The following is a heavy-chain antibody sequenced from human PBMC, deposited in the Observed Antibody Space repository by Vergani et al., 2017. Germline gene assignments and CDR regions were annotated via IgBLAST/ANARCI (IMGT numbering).Heavy chain of an antibody. D-gene: IGHD3-3*01. J-gene: IGHJ6*03. CDR3: ARPISYYEFWSGYYGGSYYYYMDV. CDR2: ISAYNGNT. Sequence: QVQLVQSGAEVKKPGASVKVSCKASGYTFTSYGISWVRQAPGQGLEWMGWISAYNGNTNYAQKLQGRVTMTTDTSTSTAYMELRSLRSDDTAVYYWARPISYYEFWSGYYGGSYYYYMDVWGKGTTVTVSS. V-gene: IGHV1-18*01. CDR1: GYTFTSYG.